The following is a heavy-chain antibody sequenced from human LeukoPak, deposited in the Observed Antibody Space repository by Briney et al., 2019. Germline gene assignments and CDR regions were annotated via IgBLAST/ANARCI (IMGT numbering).Heavy chain of an antibody. CDR1: GGSISSSSYY. D-gene: IGHD6-19*01. CDR2: IYYSGST. CDR3: ARHRLAYSSPGFLDH. Sequence: AETQSRTCTVSGGSISSSSYYGGWIRQPPGKGLEWIGRIYYSGSTYYNPSLKSRVTISVDTSKNQFSLKLSSVTAADTAVYYCARHRLAYSSPGFLDHWGQGTLVTVSS. V-gene: IGHV4-39*01. J-gene: IGHJ4*02.